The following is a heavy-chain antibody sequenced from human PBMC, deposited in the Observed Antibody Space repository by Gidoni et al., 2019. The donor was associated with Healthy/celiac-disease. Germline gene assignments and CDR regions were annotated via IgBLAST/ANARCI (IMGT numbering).Heavy chain of an antibody. D-gene: IGHD3-22*01. CDR2: IYYSGST. CDR1: GGSISSSSYY. V-gene: IGHV4-39*01. Sequence: QLQLQESGPGLVKPSETLSLPCTVSGGSISSSSYYWGWIRQPPGKGLEWIGSIYYSGSTYYNPSLKSRVTISVDTSKNQFSLKLSSVTAADTAVYYCARHPNNYYDRPYYFDYWGQGTLVTVSS. J-gene: IGHJ4*02. CDR3: ARHPNNYYDRPYYFDY.